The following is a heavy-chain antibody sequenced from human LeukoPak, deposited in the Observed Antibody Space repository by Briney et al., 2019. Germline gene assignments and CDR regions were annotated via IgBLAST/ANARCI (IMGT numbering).Heavy chain of an antibody. Sequence: GGSLRLSCAASGFTFSSDAMHWVRQAPGKGLEWVAIILSDGSKTYYPDSVRGRFTISRDNSKNTLYLQMNILRDEDTAVYYCVKDRAGDCTFDYWGQGTLVTVSS. J-gene: IGHJ4*02. V-gene: IGHV3-30*02. CDR1: GFTFSSDA. CDR2: ILSDGSKT. D-gene: IGHD2-21*02. CDR3: VKDRAGDCTFDY.